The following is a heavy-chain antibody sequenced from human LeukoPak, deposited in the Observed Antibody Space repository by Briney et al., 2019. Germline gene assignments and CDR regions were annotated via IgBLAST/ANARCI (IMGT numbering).Heavy chain of an antibody. Sequence: ASVKVSCKASGYTFTSYGISWVRQAPGQGLEWMGWISAYNGNTNYAQKLQGRVTMTTDTSTSTAYMELRSLRSDDTAVYYCARETCSSTSCYLNYYYGMDVRGQGTTVTVSS. CDR1: GYTFTSYG. V-gene: IGHV1-18*01. CDR2: ISAYNGNT. D-gene: IGHD2-2*01. J-gene: IGHJ6*02. CDR3: ARETCSSTSCYLNYYYGMDV.